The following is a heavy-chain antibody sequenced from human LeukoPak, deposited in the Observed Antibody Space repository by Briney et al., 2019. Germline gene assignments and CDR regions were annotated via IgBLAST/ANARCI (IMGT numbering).Heavy chain of an antibody. Sequence: PSETLSLTCTVSGGSISRGGYHWDWIRQRPGQGLEWIGCIYHSGNSAYNPSLESRFTISIDTSKNQVSLKLSSVTAADTAMYYCASHDFWSGGFDPWGQGTLVTVSS. V-gene: IGHV4-31*03. CDR2: IYHSGNS. CDR1: GGSISRGGYH. D-gene: IGHD3-3*01. CDR3: ASHDFWSGGFDP. J-gene: IGHJ5*02.